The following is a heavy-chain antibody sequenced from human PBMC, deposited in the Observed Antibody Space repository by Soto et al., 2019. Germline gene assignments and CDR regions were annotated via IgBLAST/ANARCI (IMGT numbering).Heavy chain of an antibody. V-gene: IGHV3-21*04. CDR3: AKTPPYRPTFQTDY. CDR2: ISSSSSYI. J-gene: IGHJ4*02. Sequence: GGSLRLSCAASGFTFSSYSMNWVRQAPGKGLEWVSSISSSSSYIYYADSVKGRFTISRDNAKNSLYLQMNSLRAEDTAVYYCAKTPPYRPTFQTDYWGQGTLVTVSS. D-gene: IGHD1-26*01. CDR1: GFTFSSYS.